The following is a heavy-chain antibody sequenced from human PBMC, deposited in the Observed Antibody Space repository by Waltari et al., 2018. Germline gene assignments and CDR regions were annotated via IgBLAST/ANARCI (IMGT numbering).Heavy chain of an antibody. D-gene: IGHD5-12*01. CDR1: GFTFSSYA. CDR2: ISFYGSNK. V-gene: IGHV3-30-3*01. Sequence: QVQLVESGGGGVQPGRSRRLSCAASGFTFSSYAMPWVRQAPGKGVGWLAGISFYGSNKDYADAVNGRFTISRDNSKNTLYLQMNSLRAEDTAVYYCARDTVDSGYVGFYFDYWGQGTLVTVSS. CDR3: ARDTVDSGYVGFYFDY. J-gene: IGHJ4*02.